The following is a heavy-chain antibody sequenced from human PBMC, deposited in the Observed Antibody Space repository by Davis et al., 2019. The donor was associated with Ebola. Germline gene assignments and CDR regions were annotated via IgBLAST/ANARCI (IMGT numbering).Heavy chain of an antibody. J-gene: IGHJ3*02. Sequence: SETLSLTCTVSGGSISSYYWSWIRQPPGKGLEWIGYIYYSGSTNYNPSLKSRVTISVDTSKNQFSLKLSSVTAADTAVYFCARVGGLGSSDLEALDIWGYGTMVTVSS. CDR1: GGSISSYY. D-gene: IGHD1-26*01. CDR3: ARVGGLGSSDLEALDI. V-gene: IGHV4-59*01. CDR2: IYYSGST.